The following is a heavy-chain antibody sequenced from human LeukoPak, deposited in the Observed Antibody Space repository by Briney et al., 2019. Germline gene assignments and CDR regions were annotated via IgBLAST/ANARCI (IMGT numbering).Heavy chain of an antibody. Sequence: ASVNVSCKASGYTFTGYYMHWVRQAPGQGLEWMGWINPNSGGTNYAQKFQGRVTMTRDTSISTAYMELSRLRSDDTAVYYCARARGFTVTTYYYMDVWGKGTTVTVSS. D-gene: IGHD4-17*01. J-gene: IGHJ6*03. CDR2: INPNSGGT. V-gene: IGHV1-2*02. CDR1: GYTFTGYY. CDR3: ARARGFTVTTYYYMDV.